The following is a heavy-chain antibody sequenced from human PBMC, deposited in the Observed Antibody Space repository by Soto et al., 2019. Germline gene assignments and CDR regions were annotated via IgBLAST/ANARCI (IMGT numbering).Heavy chain of an antibody. D-gene: IGHD5-18*01. V-gene: IGHV4-61*08. CDR1: GGSVGSGGYY. J-gene: IGHJ4*02. CDR2: VYDSGST. Sequence: PSETLSLTCTVSGGSVGSGGYYWSWIRQPPGQGLEFIGFVYDSGSTNYNPSLKSRVTISVDTSKNQFSLEVRSVTAADTAVYYCARVEGGYSYYWGQGTLVTVSS. CDR3: ARVEGGYSYY.